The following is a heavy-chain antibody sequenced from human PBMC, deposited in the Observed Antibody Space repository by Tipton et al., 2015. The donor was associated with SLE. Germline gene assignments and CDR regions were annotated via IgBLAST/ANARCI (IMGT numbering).Heavy chain of an antibody. CDR1: GGSISSSSYY. CDR2: IYYSGST. CDR3: ARDLGYDAFDI. J-gene: IGHJ3*02. Sequence: TLSLTCTVPGGSISSSSYYWGWIRQPPGKGLEWIGSIYYSGSTYYNPSLKSRVTISVDTSKNQFSLKLSSVTAADTAVYYCARDLGYDAFDIWGQGTMVTVSS. V-gene: IGHV4-39*02. D-gene: IGHD3-16*01.